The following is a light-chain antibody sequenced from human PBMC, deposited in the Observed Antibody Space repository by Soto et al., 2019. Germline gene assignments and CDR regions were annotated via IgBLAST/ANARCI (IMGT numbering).Light chain of an antibody. CDR2: GAS. CDR3: QQYNNWPPA. Sequence: EIVMTQSPATLSVSPGERATLSCRASQSVGGNLAWYQQKPGQAPRLLIYGASTRATAIPARFSGSGSGTEFTLTISSLQSEDFVVYYCQQYNNWPPAFGQGTKVEIK. V-gene: IGKV3-15*01. CDR1: QSVGGN. J-gene: IGKJ1*01.